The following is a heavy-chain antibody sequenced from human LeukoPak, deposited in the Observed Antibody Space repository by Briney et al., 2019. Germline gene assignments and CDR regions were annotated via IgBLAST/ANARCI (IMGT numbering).Heavy chain of an antibody. V-gene: IGHV3-23*01. D-gene: IGHD3-10*01. J-gene: IGHJ6*03. CDR2: ISGSGGST. Sequence: GGSLRLSCAASGFTFSSYAMSWVRQAPGKGLEWVSAISGSGGSTYYADSVKGRFTISRDNSKNTLYLQMNSLRAEDTAVYYCARDHRGSGSRYYYYYMDVWGKGTTVTISS. CDR3: ARDHRGSGSRYYYYYMDV. CDR1: GFTFSSYA.